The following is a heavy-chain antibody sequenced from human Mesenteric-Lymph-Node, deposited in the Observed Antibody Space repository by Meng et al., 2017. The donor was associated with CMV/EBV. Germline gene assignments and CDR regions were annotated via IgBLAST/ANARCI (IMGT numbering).Heavy chain of an antibody. V-gene: IGHV4-38-2*02. CDR1: DYSISSGNY. CDR3: ARTYWYSSGLSAIDC. J-gene: IGHJ4*02. Sequence: SETLSLTCTVSDYSISSGNYWGWIRQPPGKGLEWIGNIYHDGTTYYNPSLKSRVTISLDTSRNQFSLRLSSVTAADTAIYYCARTYWYSSGLSAIDCWGQGTLVTVSS. CDR2: IYHDGTT. D-gene: IGHD6-19*01.